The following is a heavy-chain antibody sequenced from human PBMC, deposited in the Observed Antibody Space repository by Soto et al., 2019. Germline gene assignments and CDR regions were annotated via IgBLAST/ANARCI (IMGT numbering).Heavy chain of an antibody. J-gene: IGHJ6*02. D-gene: IGHD3-9*01. V-gene: IGHV1-69*01. CDR3: AGYDILTGYKGDYYYYGMDV. CDR2: IIPIFGTA. CDR1: GGTFSSYA. Sequence: QVQLVQSGAEVKKPGSSVKVSCKASGGTFSSYAISWVRQAPGQGLEWMGGIIPIFGTANYAQKFQGRVTITAEESTSTAYMELSSLRSEDTAVYYCAGYDILTGYKGDYYYYGMDVWGQGTTVTVSS.